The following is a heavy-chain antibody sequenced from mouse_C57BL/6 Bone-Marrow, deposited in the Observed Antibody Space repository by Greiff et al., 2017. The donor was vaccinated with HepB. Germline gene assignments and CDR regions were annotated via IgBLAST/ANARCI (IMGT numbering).Heavy chain of an antibody. D-gene: IGHD1-1*01. J-gene: IGHJ2*01. CDR1: GYSFTGYF. CDR3: ARFPHHYYGSSNFDY. V-gene: IGHV1-20*01. CDR2: INPYNGDT. Sequence: VHVKQSGPELVKPGDSVKISCKASGYSFTGYFMNWVMQSHGKSLEWIGRINPYNGDTFYNQKFKGKATLTVDKSSSTAHMELRSLTSEDSAVYYCARFPHHYYGSSNFDYWGQGTTLTVSS.